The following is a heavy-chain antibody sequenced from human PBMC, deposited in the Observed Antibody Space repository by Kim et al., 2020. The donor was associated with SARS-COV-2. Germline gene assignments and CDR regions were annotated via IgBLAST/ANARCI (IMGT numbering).Heavy chain of an antibody. V-gene: IGHV3-49*02. Sequence: ASVRGRFTISRDDSKRIAYLQMNSLKTEDTAVYYCTRVSPGITIFGVADYWGQGTLVTVSS. J-gene: IGHJ4*02. CDR3: TRVSPGITIFGVADY. D-gene: IGHD3-3*01.